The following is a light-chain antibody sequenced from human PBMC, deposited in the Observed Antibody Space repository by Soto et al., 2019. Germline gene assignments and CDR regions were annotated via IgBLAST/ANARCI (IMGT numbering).Light chain of an antibody. Sequence: DIQMTQSPSSVSASVGDRVTITCRASQDISSWLAWYQQKPGKAPKVLIYVASTVQSGVSSRFSGSGSGTDFTLTISSLQPEDSATYYCQQASNFPLTFGGGTKVEIK. CDR1: QDISSW. CDR2: VAS. J-gene: IGKJ4*01. CDR3: QQASNFPLT. V-gene: IGKV1-12*01.